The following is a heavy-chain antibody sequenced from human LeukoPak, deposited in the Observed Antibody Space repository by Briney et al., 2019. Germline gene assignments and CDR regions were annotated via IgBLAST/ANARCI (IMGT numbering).Heavy chain of an antibody. D-gene: IGHD3-10*01. CDR1: GYTFTSYD. Sequence: GASVKVSCKASGYTFTSYDITWVRQATGQGLEWMGWMNPNSGNTGYAQKFQGRVTMTRNTSISTAYMELSSLRSEDTAVYYCARRVPYYGSGSYYRFDYWGQGTLVTVSS. CDR2: MNPNSGNT. CDR3: ARRVPYYGSGSYYRFDY. V-gene: IGHV1-8*01. J-gene: IGHJ4*02.